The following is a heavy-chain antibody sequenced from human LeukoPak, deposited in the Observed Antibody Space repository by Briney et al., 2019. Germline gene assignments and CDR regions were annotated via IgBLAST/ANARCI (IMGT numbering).Heavy chain of an antibody. J-gene: IGHJ5*02. Sequence: SETLSLTCAVSGGSISSSNWWSWVRQPPGKGLEWIGEIYHSGSTNYNPSLKSRVTISVDTSKNQFSLKLSSVTAADTAVYYCASLWGDSSSISWGQGTLVTVSS. CDR2: IYHSGST. D-gene: IGHD6-6*01. V-gene: IGHV4-4*02. CDR1: GGSISSSNW. CDR3: ASLWGDSSSIS.